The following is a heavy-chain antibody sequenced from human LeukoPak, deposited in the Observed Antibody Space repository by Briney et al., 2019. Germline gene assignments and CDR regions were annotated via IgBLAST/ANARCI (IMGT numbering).Heavy chain of an antibody. CDR2: IYYSGST. CDR1: GGSISGYY. J-gene: IGHJ5*02. Sequence: SETLSLTCTVSGGSISGYYWSWIRQPPGKGLEWIGYIYYSGSTNYNPSLKSRVTISVDTSKNQFSLKLSSVTAADTAVYYCARALRYFDWLGPVHWGLLNWFDPWGQGTLVTVSS. CDR3: ARALRYFDWLGPVHWGLLNWFDP. D-gene: IGHD3-9*01. V-gene: IGHV4-59*01.